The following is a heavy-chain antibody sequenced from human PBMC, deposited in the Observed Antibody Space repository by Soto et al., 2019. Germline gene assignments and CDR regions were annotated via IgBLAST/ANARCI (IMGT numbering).Heavy chain of an antibody. D-gene: IGHD6-13*01. CDR1: GGSFSGYY. CDR3: ARGAEGSSWSRYYYYYYGMDV. Sequence: ASETLSLTCAVYGGSFSGYYWSWIRQPPGKGLEWIGEINHSGSTNYNPSLKSRVTISVDTSKNQFSLKLSSVTAADTAVYYCARGAEGSSWSRYYYYYYGMDVWGQGTTVTVSS. V-gene: IGHV4-34*01. CDR2: INHSGST. J-gene: IGHJ6*02.